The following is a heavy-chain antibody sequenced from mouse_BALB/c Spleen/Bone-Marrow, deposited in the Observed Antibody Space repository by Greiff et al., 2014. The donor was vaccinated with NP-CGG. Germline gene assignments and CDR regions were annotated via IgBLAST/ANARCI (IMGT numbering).Heavy chain of an antibody. Sequence: VQLQQSXPELVKPGASVKISCKASGYSFTGYFMNWVMQSHGKSLEWIGRINPYNGDTFYNQKFKGKATLTVDKSSSTAHMELRSLASEDSAVYYCAREGGYYYGSSPYFDVWGAGTTVTVSS. CDR3: AREGGYYYGSSPYFDV. CDR1: GYSFTGYF. J-gene: IGHJ1*01. D-gene: IGHD1-1*01. CDR2: INPYNGDT. V-gene: IGHV1-20*02.